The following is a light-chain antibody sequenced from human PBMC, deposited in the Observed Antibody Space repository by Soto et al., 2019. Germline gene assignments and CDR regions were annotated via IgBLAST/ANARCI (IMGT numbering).Light chain of an antibody. J-gene: IGKJ2*01. CDR3: QQSYSDRQT. CDR1: QTVKNY. CDR2: AAS. Sequence: DIQLTQSPSSLSASVGDTVTITCRAGQTVKNYLNWYQLKPGKVPQLLIYAASSLQNGVPARFVGGASGTDFTLTIITLQPEDFATYYCQQSYSDRQTFGQGTKLEI. V-gene: IGKV1-39*01.